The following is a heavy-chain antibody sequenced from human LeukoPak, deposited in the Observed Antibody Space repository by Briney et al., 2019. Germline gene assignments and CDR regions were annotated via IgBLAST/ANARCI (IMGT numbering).Heavy chain of an antibody. D-gene: IGHD5-18*01. CDR2: IYYSGST. CDR1: GGSMSTYY. CDR3: ARLGRVQLEDAFDI. Sequence: PSETLSLTCTVSGGSMSTYYWSWIRQPPGKGLEWIGYIYYSGSTNYNPSLKSRVTMSVDTSKNQFSLKLSSVTAADTAVYYCARLGRVQLEDAFDIWGQGTMVTVSS. J-gene: IGHJ3*02. V-gene: IGHV4-59*12.